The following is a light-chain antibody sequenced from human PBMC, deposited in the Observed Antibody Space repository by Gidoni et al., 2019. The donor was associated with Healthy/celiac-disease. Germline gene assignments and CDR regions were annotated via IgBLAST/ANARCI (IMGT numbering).Light chain of an antibody. CDR2: AAS. CDR1: QGISSY. CDR3: QQYYSYPPT. Sequence: AIRITQYPSSLSASTGDRVTITCRASQGISSYLAWYQQTPGKAPKLLIYAASTLQSGVPSRFSGSGSGTDFPLTISCLQSEDFATYYCQQYYSYPPTFGQGTKVEIK. V-gene: IGKV1-8*01. J-gene: IGKJ1*01.